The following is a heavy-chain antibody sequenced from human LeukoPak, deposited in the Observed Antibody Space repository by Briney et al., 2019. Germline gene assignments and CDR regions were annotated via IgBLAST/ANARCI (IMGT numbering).Heavy chain of an antibody. CDR3: ASSSSVVPAAPVDY. CDR1: GGTFSSYA. D-gene: IGHD2-2*01. J-gene: IGHJ4*02. Sequence: SVKVSCKASGGTFSSYAISWVRQAPGQGFEWMGGIIPIFGTANYAQKFQGRVTITTDESTSTAYMELSSLRSEDTAVYYCASSSSVVPAAPVDYWGRGTLVTVSS. CDR2: IIPIFGTA. V-gene: IGHV1-69*05.